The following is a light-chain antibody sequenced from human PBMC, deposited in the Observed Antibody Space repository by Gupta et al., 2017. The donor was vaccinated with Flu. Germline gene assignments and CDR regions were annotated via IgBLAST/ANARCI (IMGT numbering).Light chain of an antibody. V-gene: IGLV3-10*01. CDR1: AFPKKY. CDR2: EDN. CDR3: YSTDNSGNNRGV. J-gene: IGLJ2*01. Sequence: SFELTQPPSVSVSPGQTARITCSGDAFPKKYAYWYQQKSGQAPVLVIYEDNKRPSGTPERVSGSSSGTMATLTISGAQVEEEADYYCYSTDNSGNNRGVFGGGTKLTVL.